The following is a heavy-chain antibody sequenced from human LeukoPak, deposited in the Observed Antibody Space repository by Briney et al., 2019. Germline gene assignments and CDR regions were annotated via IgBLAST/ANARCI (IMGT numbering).Heavy chain of an antibody. Sequence: GGSLRLSCAASGFTFSSYAMHWVRQAPGKGLEWVAVISYDGSNKYYADSVKGRFTISRDNSKNTLYLQMNSLRAEDTAVYYCARDPRFLEWLGYLDYWGQGTLVTVSS. CDR3: ARDPRFLEWLGYLDY. D-gene: IGHD3-3*01. CDR2: ISYDGSNK. V-gene: IGHV3-30-3*01. J-gene: IGHJ4*02. CDR1: GFTFSSYA.